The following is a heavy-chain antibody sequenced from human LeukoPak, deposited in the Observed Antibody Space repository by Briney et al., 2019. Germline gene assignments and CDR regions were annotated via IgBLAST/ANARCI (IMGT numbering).Heavy chain of an antibody. CDR2: FDPEDGET. J-gene: IGHJ6*03. Sequence: ASVKVSCKVSGYTLTELSMHWVRQAPGKGLEWMGGFDPEDGETIYAQKFQGRVTMTEDTSTDTAYMELSSLRSEDTAVYYCARGVVPAAMWSSLYYYYYMDVWGKGTTVTISS. CDR3: ARGVVPAAMWSSLYYYYYMDV. D-gene: IGHD2-2*01. CDR1: GYTLTELS. V-gene: IGHV1-24*01.